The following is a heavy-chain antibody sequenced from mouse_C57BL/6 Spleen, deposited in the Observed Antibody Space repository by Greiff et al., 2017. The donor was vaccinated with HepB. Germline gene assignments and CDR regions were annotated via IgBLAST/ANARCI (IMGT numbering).Heavy chain of an antibody. CDR2: ISYDGSN. Sequence: EVKVEESGPGLVKPSQSLSLTCSVTGYSITSCYYWNWIRQFPGNKLEWMGYISYDGSNNYNPSLKNRISITRDTSKNQFFLKLNSVTTEDTATYYCAREGTKSSQFAYWGQGTLVTVSA. J-gene: IGHJ3*01. CDR3: AREGTKSSQFAY. V-gene: IGHV3-6*01. D-gene: IGHD1-3*01. CDR1: GYSITSCYY.